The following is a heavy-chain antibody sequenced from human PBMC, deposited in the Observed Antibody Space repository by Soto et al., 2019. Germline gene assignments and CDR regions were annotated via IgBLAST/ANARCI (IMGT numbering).Heavy chain of an antibody. Sequence: SVKVSCKASGFTFTSSAMQWVRQARRQRLEWIGWIVVGSGNTNYAQKFQERVTITSDMSTSTAYMELSSLRSDDTAVYYCARVRYYDSSGYYRGWFDPWGQGTLVTVSS. CDR2: IVVGSGNT. D-gene: IGHD3-22*01. J-gene: IGHJ5*02. CDR3: ARVRYYDSSGYYRGWFDP. CDR1: GFTFTSSA. V-gene: IGHV1-58*02.